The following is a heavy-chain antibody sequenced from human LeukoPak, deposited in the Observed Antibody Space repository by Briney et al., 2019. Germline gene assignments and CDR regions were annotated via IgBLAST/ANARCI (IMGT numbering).Heavy chain of an antibody. D-gene: IGHD2-2*02. Sequence: GESLKISCKGSGYSFTSYWIGWVRQMPGKDLEWMGIIYPGDSDTRYSPSFQGQVTISADKSISTAYLQWSSLKASDTAMYYCATTVVPAAILALAAFDIWGQGTMVTVSS. V-gene: IGHV5-51*01. CDR2: IYPGDSDT. CDR3: ATTVVPAAILALAAFDI. CDR1: GYSFTSYW. J-gene: IGHJ3*02.